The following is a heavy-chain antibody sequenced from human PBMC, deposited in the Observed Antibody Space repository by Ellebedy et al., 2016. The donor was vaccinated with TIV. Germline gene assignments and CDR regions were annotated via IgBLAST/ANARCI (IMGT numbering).Heavy chain of an antibody. J-gene: IGHJ4*02. V-gene: IGHV1-18*04. CDR1: GYSFTSYG. CDR3: SREGHSGSYYPLF. D-gene: IGHD1-26*01. CDR2: ISSYNGNT. Sequence: AASVKVSCKTSGYSFTSYGISWVRQAPGQGLEWMAWISSYNGNTNYAQKFQGRVTMTTDTSTSTAYMEVRSLRSDDTAVYYGSREGHSGSYYPLFWGQGTLVTVSS.